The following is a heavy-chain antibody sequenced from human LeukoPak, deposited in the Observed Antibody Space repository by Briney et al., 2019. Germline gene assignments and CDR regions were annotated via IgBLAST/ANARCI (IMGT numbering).Heavy chain of an antibody. V-gene: IGHV1-2*04. CDR3: ARETYNGRYYYFDY. CDR2: INPNSGGT. J-gene: IGHJ4*02. Sequence: GASVKVSCKASGYTFTGYYMHWVRQAPGQGLEWMGWINPNSGGTNYAQKFQGWVTMTRDTSISTAYMELSSLRSDDTAVYFCARETYNGRYYYFDYWGQGTLATVSS. D-gene: IGHD1-26*01. CDR1: GYTFTGYY.